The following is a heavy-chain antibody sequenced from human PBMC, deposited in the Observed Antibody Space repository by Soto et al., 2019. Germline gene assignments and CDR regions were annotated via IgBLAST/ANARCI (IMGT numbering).Heavy chain of an antibody. CDR1: GFSFDNYW. CDR3: ARGSSNAFDI. Sequence: EVQLVESGGGLVQPGASLRHSCAASGFSFDNYWMNWVRQAPGKGPEWVANIKPDGSDKNYVDSVKGRFTISRDNAKNSLFLQMNSLRAEDTAVYYCARGSSNAFDIWGQGTMVTVSS. CDR2: IKPDGSDK. V-gene: IGHV3-7*02. J-gene: IGHJ3*02.